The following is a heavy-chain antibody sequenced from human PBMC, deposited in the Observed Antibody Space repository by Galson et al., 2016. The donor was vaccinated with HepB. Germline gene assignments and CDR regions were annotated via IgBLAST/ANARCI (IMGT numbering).Heavy chain of an antibody. V-gene: IGHV4-4*02. D-gene: IGHD3-10*01. CDR2: VYHSGST. CDR1: GASVINNLW. CDR3: SYYFPGDAFDN. J-gene: IGHJ3*02. Sequence: SETLSLTCGVSGASVINNLWWSWVRQPPGKGLEWIGEVYHSGSTNYNPSLKSRVSISVDKSKNQFSLRLAPMTAADTAIYYCSYYFPGDAFDNWGQGTMVTVSS.